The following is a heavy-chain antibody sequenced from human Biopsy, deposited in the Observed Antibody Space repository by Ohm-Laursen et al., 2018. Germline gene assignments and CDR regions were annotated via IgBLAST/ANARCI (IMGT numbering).Heavy chain of an antibody. J-gene: IGHJ1*01. CDR3: AKGQDLRGGAEYFQH. CDR2: INTHSGTT. Sequence: SVKVSCKASGYTFAGQYLHWVRQVPGQGLEWMGWINTHSGTTKFAQDFQGRVTMTRDTSITTAYMELRRLRSDDTAVYYCAKGQDLRGGAEYFQHWGQGALVTVSS. D-gene: IGHD2-15*01. CDR1: GYTFAGQY. V-gene: IGHV1-2*02.